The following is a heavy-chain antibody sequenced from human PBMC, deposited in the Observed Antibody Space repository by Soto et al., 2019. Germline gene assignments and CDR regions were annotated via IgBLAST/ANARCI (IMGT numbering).Heavy chain of an antibody. CDR2: IIPIFGTA. V-gene: IGHV1-69*13. D-gene: IGHD2-15*01. CDR1: GYTFTSYY. J-gene: IGHJ6*02. Sequence: ASVKVSCKASGYTFTSYYMHWVRQAPGQGLERIGGIIPIFGTANYAQKFQGRVTITADESTSTAYMELSSLRSEDTAVYYCASSGYCSGGSCSYPQYYYYGMDVWGQGTTVTVS. CDR3: ASSGYCSGGSCSYPQYYYYGMDV.